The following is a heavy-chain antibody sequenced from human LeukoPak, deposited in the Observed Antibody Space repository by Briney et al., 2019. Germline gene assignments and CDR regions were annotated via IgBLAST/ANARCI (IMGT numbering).Heavy chain of an antibody. D-gene: IGHD6-19*01. CDR2: LNSDGSTT. V-gene: IGHV3-74*01. CDR1: GFTFSSYC. Sequence: GGSLRLSCAASGFTFSSYCMHWVRQAPGKGLVWVSRLNSDGSTTNYADSVKGRFTISRDNAKNTLYLQMNSLRADDTAVYYCARSRWLDAFDYWGQGTLVTVSS. CDR3: ARSRWLDAFDY. J-gene: IGHJ4*02.